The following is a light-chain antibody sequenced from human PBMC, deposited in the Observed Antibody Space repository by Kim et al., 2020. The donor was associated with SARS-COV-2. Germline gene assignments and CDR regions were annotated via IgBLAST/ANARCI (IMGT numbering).Light chain of an antibody. CDR1: DLDYKY. CDR3: QAWDGIVV. V-gene: IGLV3-1*01. J-gene: IGLJ2*01. Sequence: SYELTQPPSVSVSPGQTATITCSGDDLDYKYFSWYQQKPGQSPVLIIYQDTKRPSGIPARFSGANSGNTASLTISGTQAIDEAHYYCQAWDGIVVFGGGTQLTVL. CDR2: QDT.